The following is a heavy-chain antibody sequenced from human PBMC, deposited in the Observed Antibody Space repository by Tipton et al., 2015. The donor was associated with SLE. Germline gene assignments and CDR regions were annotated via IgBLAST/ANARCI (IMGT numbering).Heavy chain of an antibody. CDR1: GFTVSSYG. V-gene: IGHV3-33*08. J-gene: IGHJ6*02. D-gene: IGHD3-16*01. Sequence: RSLRLSCAASGFTVSSYGMHWVRQAPGRGLEWVAVIWYDGSNKYYADSVKGRFTISRDNSKNTLYLQMNSLRAEDTAVYYCARNLGSYYGMDVWGQGTTVTVSS. CDR2: IWYDGSNK. CDR3: ARNLGSYYGMDV.